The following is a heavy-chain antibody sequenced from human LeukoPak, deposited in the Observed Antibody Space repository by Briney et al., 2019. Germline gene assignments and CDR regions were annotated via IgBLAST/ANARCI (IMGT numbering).Heavy chain of an antibody. D-gene: IGHD3-22*01. J-gene: IGHJ4*02. CDR1: GFTFSSYA. CDR2: ISYDGSNK. Sequence: GRSLRLSCAASGFTFSSYAMHWVRQAPGKGLEWVAVISYDGSNKYYADSVKGRFTISRDNSKNTLYLQMNSLRAEDTAVYYCANDAWDSSWDLDYWGQGTLVTVSS. V-gene: IGHV3-30-3*02. CDR3: ANDAWDSSWDLDY.